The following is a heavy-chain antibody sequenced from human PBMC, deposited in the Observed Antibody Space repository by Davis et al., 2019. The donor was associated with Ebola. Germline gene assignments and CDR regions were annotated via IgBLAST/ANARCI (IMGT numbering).Heavy chain of an antibody. CDR2: ISYDGSNK. CDR3: AKGGYCRGGSCPIPPLEY. D-gene: IGHD2-15*01. J-gene: IGHJ4*02. CDR1: GFTFSSYG. V-gene: IGHV3-30*18. Sequence: GESLKISCAASGFTFSSYGMHWVRQAPGKGLEWVAVISYDGSNKYYADSVKGRFNISRDNSKNTLYLQMNSLGAEDTAVYYCAKGGYCRGGSCPIPPLEYWGQGTLATVSS.